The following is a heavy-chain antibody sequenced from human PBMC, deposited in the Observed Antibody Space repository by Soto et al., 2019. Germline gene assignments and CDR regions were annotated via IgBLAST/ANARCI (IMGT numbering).Heavy chain of an antibody. CDR1: GFTFSSYG. V-gene: IGHV3-30*18. CDR3: EKDTRQLVPTGMVN. J-gene: IGHJ4*02. CDR2: ISYDGSNK. D-gene: IGHD6-13*01. Sequence: GSLRLSCAASGFTFSSYGMHWVRQAPGKGLEWVAVISYDGSNKYYADSVKGRFTISRDNSKDTLYLQMNSLRAEDTAVYYCEKDTRQLVPTGMVNWGQGTLVTVSS.